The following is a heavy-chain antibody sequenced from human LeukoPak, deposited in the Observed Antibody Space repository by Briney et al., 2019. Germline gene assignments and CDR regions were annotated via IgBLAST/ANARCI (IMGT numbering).Heavy chain of an antibody. CDR2: ISSSGSTI. Sequence: GGSLRLSCAASGFTFSSYEMNWVRQAPGKGLEWVSYISSSGSTIYYADSVKGRFTISRDNAKNSLYLQMNSLRAEDAAVYYWARSYGDFDAGGFDMWGQGTMATVSS. CDR3: ARSYGDFDAGGFDM. CDR1: GFTFSSYE. V-gene: IGHV3-48*03. D-gene: IGHD4-17*01. J-gene: IGHJ3*02.